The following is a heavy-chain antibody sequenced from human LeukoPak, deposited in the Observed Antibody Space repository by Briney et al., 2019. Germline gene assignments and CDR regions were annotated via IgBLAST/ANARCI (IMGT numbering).Heavy chain of an antibody. D-gene: IGHD3-10*01. J-gene: IGHJ1*01. CDR2: INPNSGGT. Sequence: ASVKVSCKVSGYTFTGYYMHWVRQAPGQGLEWMGWINPNSGGTNYAQKFQGRVTMTRDTSISTAYMELSRLRSDDTAVYYCARGRFQLLWFGELPYDWGQGTLVTVSS. V-gene: IGHV1-2*02. CDR1: GYTFTGYY. CDR3: ARGRFQLLWFGELPYD.